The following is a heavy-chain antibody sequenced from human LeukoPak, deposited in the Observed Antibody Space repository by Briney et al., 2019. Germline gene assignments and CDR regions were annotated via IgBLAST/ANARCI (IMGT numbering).Heavy chain of an antibody. V-gene: IGHV4-61*02. CDR3: ATSSWLRDANFDS. CDR2: LDTSGKT. CDR1: GASVTSGLYN. Sequence: SETLSLTCTVSGASVTSGLYNWNWIRQPAGEGLKWIGRLDTSGKTKYNPSLQSRVTMSVVTSKNQFSLKLSSVTAADTAVYYCATSSWLRDANFDSWGQGTLVTVSS. D-gene: IGHD6-13*01. J-gene: IGHJ4*02.